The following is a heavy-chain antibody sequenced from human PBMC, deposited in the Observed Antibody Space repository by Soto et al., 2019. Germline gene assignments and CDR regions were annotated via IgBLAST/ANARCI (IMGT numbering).Heavy chain of an antibody. CDR3: ARDRTVGVQGIGRANDVLDI. CDR2: IIPIFGTA. Sequence: SVKVSCKASGGTFSSYAISWVRHAPGQGLEWMGGIIPIFGTANYAQKFQGRVTITAGESTSTAYMELSSLRSEDTAVYYCARDRTVGVQGIGRANDVLDIRGQGSTVPGS. V-gene: IGHV1-69*13. J-gene: IGHJ3*02. D-gene: IGHD3-10*01. CDR1: GGTFSSYA.